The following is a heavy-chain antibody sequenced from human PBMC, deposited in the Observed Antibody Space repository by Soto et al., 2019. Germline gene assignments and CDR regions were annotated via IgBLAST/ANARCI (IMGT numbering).Heavy chain of an antibody. J-gene: IGHJ5*01. D-gene: IGHD3-3*01. Sequence: WTWIRQHPGKGLEWIGCIYTDGGTDYRPSLKNRVTISMDTSKNQFSLRLTSVTAADTATYFCARGLTEWSNDSWGHGTLVTVSS. CDR3: ARGLTEWSNDS. CDR2: IYTDGGT. V-gene: IGHV4-31*02.